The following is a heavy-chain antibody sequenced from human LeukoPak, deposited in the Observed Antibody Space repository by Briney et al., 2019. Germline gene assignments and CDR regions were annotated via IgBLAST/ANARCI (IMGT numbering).Heavy chain of an antibody. Sequence: PGGSLTLSCAAPGFSFSSYAMSWVRQAPGKGLEWVSAISGSGGSTSYPDSVEGRFTISRDNSKNTLYLQMNRLRAEDTAVYYCAKDLAVTTRARRDPYYYYYGMDVWGQGTTVTVSS. D-gene: IGHD4-17*01. CDR2: ISGSGGST. J-gene: IGHJ6*02. CDR1: GFSFSSYA. CDR3: AKDLAVTTRARRDPYYYYYGMDV. V-gene: IGHV3-23*01.